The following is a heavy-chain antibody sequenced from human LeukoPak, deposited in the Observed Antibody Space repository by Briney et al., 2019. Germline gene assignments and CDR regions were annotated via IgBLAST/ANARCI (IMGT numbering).Heavy chain of an antibody. CDR2: ITSDGSIT. V-gene: IGHV3-74*01. D-gene: IGHD1-1*01. CDR1: GFTFSSYW. CDR3: ARDERTGP. Sequence: PGGSLRLSCAASGFTFSSYWMHWVRQAPGKGLVWVSRITSDGSITNYADSVKGRFTISRDNAKNTLYLQMNSLRAEDTDVYYCARDERTGPGGQGTLVSVST. J-gene: IGHJ4*02.